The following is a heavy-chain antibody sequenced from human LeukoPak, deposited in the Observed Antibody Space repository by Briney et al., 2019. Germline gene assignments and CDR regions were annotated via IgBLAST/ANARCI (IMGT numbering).Heavy chain of an antibody. V-gene: IGHV3-21*04. CDR3: AKDLAPPGIAVAVHYYYGMDV. Sequence: GGSLRLSCAASGFTFSSYSMNWVRQAPGKGLEWVSSISSSSSYIYYADSVKGRFTISRDNAKNSLYLQMNSLRAEDTAVYYCAKDLAPPGIAVAVHYYYGMDVWGQGTTVTVSS. CDR1: GFTFSSYS. D-gene: IGHD6-19*01. J-gene: IGHJ6*02. CDR2: ISSSSSYI.